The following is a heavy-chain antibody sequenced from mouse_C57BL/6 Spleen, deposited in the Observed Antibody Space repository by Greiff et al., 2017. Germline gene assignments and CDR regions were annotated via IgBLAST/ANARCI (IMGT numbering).Heavy chain of an antibody. V-gene: IGHV1-64*01. J-gene: IGHJ3*01. CDR3: AGSRPWLAY. Sequence: QVQLQQPGAELVKPGASVKLSCKASGYTFTSYWMHWVKQRPGQGLEWIGMIHPNSGSTNYNEKFKSKGTLTVDKSSSTAYMQLSSLTSEDSAVYYCAGSRPWLAYWGQGTLVTVSA. CDR1: GYTFTSYW. D-gene: IGHD1-1*01. CDR2: IHPNSGST.